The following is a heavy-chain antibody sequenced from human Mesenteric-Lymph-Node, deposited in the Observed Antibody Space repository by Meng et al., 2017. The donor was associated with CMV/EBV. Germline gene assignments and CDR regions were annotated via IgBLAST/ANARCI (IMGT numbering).Heavy chain of an antibody. CDR3: AKDVRGGMDV. D-gene: IGHD5-24*01. J-gene: IGHJ6*02. CDR2: IWYDGSNK. CDR1: GFSFSNYW. V-gene: IGHV3-33*06. Sequence: GESLKISCAASGFSFSNYWMTWVRQAPGKGLEWVAVIWYDGSNKYYADSVKGRFTISRDNSKNTLYLQMNSLRAEDTAVYYCAKDVRGGMDVWGQGTTVTVSS.